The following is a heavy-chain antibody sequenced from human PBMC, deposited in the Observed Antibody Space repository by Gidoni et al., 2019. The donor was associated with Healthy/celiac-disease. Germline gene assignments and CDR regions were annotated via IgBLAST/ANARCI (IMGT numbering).Heavy chain of an antibody. CDR1: GFTFGDYA. D-gene: IGHD3-9*01. CDR2: IRSKAYGGTT. V-gene: IGHV3-49*03. J-gene: IGHJ4*02. CDR3: TRKDFVWPYYFDY. Sequence: EVQLVESGGGLVQPGRSLRLSCTASGFTFGDYAMRWFRQAPGKGLEWVGVIRSKAYGGTTEYAASVKGRFTVSRDDSKSIAYLQMNSLKTEDTAVYYCTRKDFVWPYYFDYWGQGTLVTVSS.